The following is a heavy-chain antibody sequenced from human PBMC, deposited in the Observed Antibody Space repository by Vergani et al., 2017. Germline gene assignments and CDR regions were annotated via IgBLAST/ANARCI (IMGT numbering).Heavy chain of an antibody. CDR2: IDWNDQT. CDR3: TRTLSDSRGYFIDY. D-gene: IGHD3-22*01. CDR1: GFSLHTYGMH. J-gene: IGHJ4*02. Sequence: QVTLKESGPALVKPTQTLTLTCTFSGFSLHTYGMHVTWIRQPPGKALEWLARIDWNDQTYYTTSLRTRITISKDTSKNQVALTMTNMDPVDTATYYCTRTLSDSRGYFIDYWGQGTLVTVSS. V-gene: IGHV2-70*04.